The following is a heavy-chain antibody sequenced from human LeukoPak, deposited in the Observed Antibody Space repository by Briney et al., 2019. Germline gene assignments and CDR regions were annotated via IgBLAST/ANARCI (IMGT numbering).Heavy chain of an antibody. CDR2: INPNSGGT. CDR3: VQARRKVDY. J-gene: IGHJ4*02. V-gene: IGHV1-2*02. D-gene: IGHD6-6*01. Sequence: GASVKVSCKASGHTFTGYYMHWVRQAPGQGLEWMGWINPNSGGTNYAQKFQGRVTMTRDTSISTAYMELSRLRSDDTTVYYCVQARRKVDYWGQGTLVTVSS. CDR1: GHTFTGYY.